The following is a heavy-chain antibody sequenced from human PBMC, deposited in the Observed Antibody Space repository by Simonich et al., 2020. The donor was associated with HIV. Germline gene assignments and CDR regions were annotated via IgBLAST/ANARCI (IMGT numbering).Heavy chain of an antibody. CDR1: GGSFSGYY. Sequence: QVQLQQWGAGLLKPSETLSLTCAVYGGSFSGYYWSWIRLPPGKWLEWIGEIKHSGSTNYNPSLKSRVTISVDTSKNQFSLKLSSVTAADTAVYYCARGFYQRLYYFDYWGQGTLVTVSS. CDR2: IKHSGST. V-gene: IGHV4-34*01. CDR3: ARGFYQRLYYFDY. J-gene: IGHJ4*02. D-gene: IGHD2-2*01.